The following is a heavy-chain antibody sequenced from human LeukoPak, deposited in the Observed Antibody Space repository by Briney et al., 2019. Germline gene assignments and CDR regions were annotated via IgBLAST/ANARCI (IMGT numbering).Heavy chain of an antibody. Sequence: GGSLRLSCAASGFTFSSYWMHWVRQAPGKGLVWVSRINSDGSGTSYADSVKGRFTISRDNAKNTLYLQMNSLRTEDTAVYYCARSGWYSSGWTIFDYWGQGTPVTVSS. D-gene: IGHD6-19*01. CDR1: GFTFSSYW. CDR2: INSDGSGT. CDR3: ARSGWYSSGWTIFDY. V-gene: IGHV3-74*01. J-gene: IGHJ4*02.